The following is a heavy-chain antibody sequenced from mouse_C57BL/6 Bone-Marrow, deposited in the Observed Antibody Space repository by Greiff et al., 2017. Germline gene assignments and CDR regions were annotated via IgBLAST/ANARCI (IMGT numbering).Heavy chain of an antibody. J-gene: IGHJ1*03. CDR2: IDPSDSYT. Sequence: QVQLQQPGAELVMPGASVKLSCKASGYTFTSYWMHWVKQRPGQGLEWIGEIDPSDSYTNYNQKFKGKSTLTVDKSSSTAYMQLSSLTSEDSAVYYCARDFVDVWGTETTVTVSS. V-gene: IGHV1-69*01. CDR1: GYTFTSYW. CDR3: ARDFVDV.